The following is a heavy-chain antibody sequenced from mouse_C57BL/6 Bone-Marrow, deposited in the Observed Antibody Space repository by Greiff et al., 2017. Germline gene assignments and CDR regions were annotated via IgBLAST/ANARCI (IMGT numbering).Heavy chain of an antibody. CDR1: GYTFTDYE. Sequence: VQLQQSGAELVRPGASVTLSCKASGYTFTDYEMHWVKQTPVHGLEWIGAIDPETGGNAYNQKFKGKAILTADKSSSTAYLELRSLTSEDSAVYYCTNYDVYYDYAMDYWGQGTSVTVSS. D-gene: IGHD2-3*01. CDR3: TNYDVYYDYAMDY. V-gene: IGHV1-15*01. CDR2: IDPETGGN. J-gene: IGHJ4*01.